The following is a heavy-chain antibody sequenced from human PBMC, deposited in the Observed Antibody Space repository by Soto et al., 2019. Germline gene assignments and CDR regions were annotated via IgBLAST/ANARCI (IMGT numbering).Heavy chain of an antibody. CDR2: IDGSGGDT. V-gene: IGHV3-23*01. CDR1: GFTFSSYA. J-gene: IGHJ4*02. CDR3: AKDLIVSTGGY. Sequence: EVQLLESGGGLVQPGGSLRLSCAASGFTFSSYAMNWVRQAPGKGLEWVSGIDGSGGDTNYADSVKGRFTISRDNSKNTLYPQMNSLRAEDTALYYCAKDLIVSTGGYWGQGTLVTVSS. D-gene: IGHD3-22*01.